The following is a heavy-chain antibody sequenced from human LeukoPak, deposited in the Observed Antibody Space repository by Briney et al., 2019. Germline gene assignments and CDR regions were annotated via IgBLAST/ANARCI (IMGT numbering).Heavy chain of an antibody. Sequence: GGSLRLSCAASGFTFSSYSMNWVRQAPGKGLEWVSYISYSSSTIYYADSVKGRFTISRDNAKNSVYLQMNSLRAEDTAVYYCATSIAVPDPYFDYWGQGTLVTVSS. V-gene: IGHV3-48*04. CDR1: GFTFSSYS. D-gene: IGHD6-19*01. CDR2: ISYSSSTI. CDR3: ATSIAVPDPYFDY. J-gene: IGHJ4*02.